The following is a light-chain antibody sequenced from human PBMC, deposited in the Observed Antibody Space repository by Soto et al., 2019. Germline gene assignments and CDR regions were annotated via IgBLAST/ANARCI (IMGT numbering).Light chain of an antibody. CDR1: SSDVGGYNY. Sequence: QSVLTQPASVSGSPGQSITISCTGTSSDVGGYNYVSGYQQHPGKAPKLMIYDVSNRPSGVSNRFSGSKSGNTASLSISGLQAEDEADYYCSSYTSSSTRVFGTGTKVTIL. CDR2: DVS. CDR3: SSYTSSSTRV. J-gene: IGLJ1*01. V-gene: IGLV2-14*01.